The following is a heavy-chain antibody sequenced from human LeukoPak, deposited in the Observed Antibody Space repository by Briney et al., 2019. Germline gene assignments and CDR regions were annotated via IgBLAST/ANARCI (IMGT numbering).Heavy chain of an antibody. Sequence: GESLKISCKASGYNFTNYWIVWVRQMPGKGLESMGTIYPGDSDTTYSPSFQGQVIISVDMSISTAYLQWSSLKASDTAMYYCTRRPLYLGYDFNDYWGQGTLVTVSS. D-gene: IGHD5-12*01. V-gene: IGHV5-51*01. CDR2: IYPGDSDT. CDR3: TRRPLYLGYDFNDY. J-gene: IGHJ4*02. CDR1: GYNFTNYW.